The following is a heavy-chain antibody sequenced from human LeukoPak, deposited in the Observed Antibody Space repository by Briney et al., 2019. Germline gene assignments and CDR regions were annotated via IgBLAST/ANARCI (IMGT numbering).Heavy chain of an antibody. CDR2: IIPIFGTA. D-gene: IGHD5-24*01. J-gene: IGHJ5*02. V-gene: IGHV1-69*13. CDR1: GGTFSSYA. CDR3: ARESRDGYILGWFDP. Sequence: SVKVSCKASGGTFSSYAISWVRQAPGQGLEWMGGIIPIFGTANYAQKFQGRVTITADESTSTAYMELSSLRSEDTAVYYCARESRDGYILGWFDPWGQGTLVTVSS.